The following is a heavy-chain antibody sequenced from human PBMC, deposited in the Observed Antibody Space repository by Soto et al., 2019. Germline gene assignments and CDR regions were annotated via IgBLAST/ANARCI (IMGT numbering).Heavy chain of an antibody. CDR1: GFTFSSYN. CDR3: AKEDHGMVAATTFDY. D-gene: IGHD2-15*01. J-gene: IGHJ4*02. Sequence: GGSLRLSCAASGFTFSSYNMNWVRQAPGKGLEWVSSFGVSIPYIYYADSVKGRFTISRDNSKNTLYLQMNSLRAEDTAVYYCAKEDHGMVAATTFDYWGQGTLVTVSS. V-gene: IGHV3-21*04. CDR2: FGVSIPYI.